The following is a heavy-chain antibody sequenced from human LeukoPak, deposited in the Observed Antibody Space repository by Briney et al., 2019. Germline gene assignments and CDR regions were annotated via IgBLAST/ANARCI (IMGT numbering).Heavy chain of an antibody. CDR2: VYYSGST. D-gene: IGHD5-24*01. V-gene: IGHV4-59*01. Sequence: SETLSLTCTVSGGSISSYYWSWIRQPPGRGLEWIGYVYYSGSTNYNPSLKSRVTISVDTSKNQFSLKLTSVTAADTAVYYCARIFRRDGYNYDAFDIWGQGTMATVS. J-gene: IGHJ3*02. CDR1: GGSISSYY. CDR3: ARIFRRDGYNYDAFDI.